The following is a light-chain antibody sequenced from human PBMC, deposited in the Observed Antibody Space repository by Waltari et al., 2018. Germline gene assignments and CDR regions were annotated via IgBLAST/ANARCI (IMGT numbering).Light chain of an antibody. CDR3: QVWDGGSDHYV. CDR1: IIGSKT. V-gene: IGLV3-21*02. CDR2: DDS. J-gene: IGLJ1*01. Sequence: SYVLTQPPSVSVAPGQTARITCGGDIIGSKTVQWHQQKPGQAPVLIMYDDSDRPPGIPERFSGSNSGDTASLTITRVEAGDEADYYCQVWDGGSDHYVFGTGTKVTVL.